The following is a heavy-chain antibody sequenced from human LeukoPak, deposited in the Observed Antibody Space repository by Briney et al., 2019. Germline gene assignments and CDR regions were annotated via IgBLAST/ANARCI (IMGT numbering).Heavy chain of an antibody. J-gene: IGHJ6*03. D-gene: IGHD3-10*02. CDR1: GGSISSSSYY. CDR3: ASVHYYYDYYMDV. Sequence: SETLSLTCTVSGGSISSSSYYWGWIRQPPGKGLEWIGSIYYSGSTYYNPSLKSRVTISVDTSKNQFSLKLSSVTAADTAVYYCASVHYYYDYYMDVWGKGTTVTVSS. V-gene: IGHV4-39*01. CDR2: IYYSGST.